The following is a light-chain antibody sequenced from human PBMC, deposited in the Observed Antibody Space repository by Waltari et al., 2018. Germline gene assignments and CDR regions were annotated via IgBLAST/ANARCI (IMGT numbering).Light chain of an antibody. J-gene: IGLJ1*01. Sequence: QSVLTQPPSASETPGQSVTISCSGSPSNLRSHYLYWYQQLPGSAPKPLISRNNLRPSGVPDRFSASKYGTLASLVISGLRSEDEGVYYCASWDESHYVFGGGTTVTVL. V-gene: IGLV1-47*01. CDR1: PSNLRSHY. CDR2: RNN. CDR3: ASWDESHYV.